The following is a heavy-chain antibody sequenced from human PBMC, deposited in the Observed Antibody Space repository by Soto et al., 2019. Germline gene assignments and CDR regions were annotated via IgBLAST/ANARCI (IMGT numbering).Heavy chain of an antibody. D-gene: IGHD3-10*01. Sequence: EVQLLESGGGLVQPGGSLRLSCAASGFTFSSYAMSWVRQAPGKGLEWVSAISGSGGSTYYAVSVKGRFTISRDNSKNTLYLQMNSLRAEDTAVYYCAKDPTVLLWFGGIDYWGQGTLVTVSS. V-gene: IGHV3-23*01. CDR3: AKDPTVLLWFGGIDY. J-gene: IGHJ4*02. CDR2: ISGSGGST. CDR1: GFTFSSYA.